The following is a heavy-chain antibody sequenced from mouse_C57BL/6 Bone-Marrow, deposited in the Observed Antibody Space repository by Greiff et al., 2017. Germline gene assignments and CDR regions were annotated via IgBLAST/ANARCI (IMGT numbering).Heavy chain of an antibody. CDR2: ISSGGSYT. J-gene: IGHJ2*01. D-gene: IGHD1-1*01. Sequence: EVKVVESGGDLVKPGGSLKLSCAASGFTFSSYGMSWVRQTPDKRLEWVATISSGGSYTYYPDSVKGRFTISRDNAKNTLYLQMGSLKSEDTAMYYCARPLFFDDWGQGTTLTVSS. V-gene: IGHV5-6*01. CDR3: ARPLFFDD. CDR1: GFTFSSYG.